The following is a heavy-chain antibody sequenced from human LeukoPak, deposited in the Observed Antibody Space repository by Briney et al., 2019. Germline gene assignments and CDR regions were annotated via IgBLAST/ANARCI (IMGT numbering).Heavy chain of an antibody. V-gene: IGHV3-7*01. D-gene: IGHD4-17*01. CDR1: GFTFRNYW. CDR2: IKQVGDEQ. CDR3: ARALTTDHAGRWFDP. Sequence: GGSLRLSCARSGFTFRNYWMSWLRQAPGKGPGGVTSIKQVGDEQYYGDSVKGRSTTSRDNANNSMYLQMNRLRDDDTAVHYCARALTTDHAGRWFDPWGQGTLVTVSS. J-gene: IGHJ5*02.